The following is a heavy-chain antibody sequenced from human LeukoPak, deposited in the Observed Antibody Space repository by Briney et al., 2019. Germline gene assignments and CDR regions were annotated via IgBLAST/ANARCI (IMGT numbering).Heavy chain of an antibody. CDR1: GFTFGDYA. Sequence: GRSLRLSCAASGFTFGDYAMRWVRQTPGKGLEWVSSISWNSGSIGYADSVKGRFTISRDNAKNSLYLKMNSLRAEDTALYYCAKDGSGSSWWYFAYWGQGTLVTVSS. V-gene: IGHV3-9*01. D-gene: IGHD6-13*01. J-gene: IGHJ4*02. CDR2: ISWNSGSI. CDR3: AKDGSGSSWWYFAY.